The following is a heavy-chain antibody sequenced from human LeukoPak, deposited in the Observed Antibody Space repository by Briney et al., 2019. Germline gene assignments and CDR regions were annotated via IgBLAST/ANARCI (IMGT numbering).Heavy chain of an antibody. CDR1: GFTFSSYA. V-gene: IGHV3-23*01. CDR3: AKKVGLVSAPLYYFDV. CDR2: ISGPAGSW. J-gene: IGHJ4*02. D-gene: IGHD5/OR15-5a*01. Sequence: GGSLRLSCAAPGFTFSSYAMSWVRQAPGKGLEWVSAISGPAGSWDYADSVKGRFTISRDNSKNTLFLQMNSLRAEDTAIYYCAKKVGLVSAPLYYFDVWGQGTLVTVSS.